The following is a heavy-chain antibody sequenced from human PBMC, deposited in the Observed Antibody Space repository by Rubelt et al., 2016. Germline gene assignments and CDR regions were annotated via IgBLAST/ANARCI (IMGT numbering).Heavy chain of an antibody. CDR3: AKVGGDYGSWQVDY. CDR2: ISGSGAST. CDR1: GFTFSSYS. J-gene: IGHJ4*02. Sequence: GQLVESGGGLVQPGGSLRLSCAASGFTFSSYSMNWVRQAPGKGLEWVSGISGSGASTYYADSVKGRFTISRDNSKNTLSLQINSLRAEDTAVYYCAKVGGDYGSWQVDYWGQGTLVTVSS. D-gene: IGHD4-17*01. V-gene: IGHV3-23*04.